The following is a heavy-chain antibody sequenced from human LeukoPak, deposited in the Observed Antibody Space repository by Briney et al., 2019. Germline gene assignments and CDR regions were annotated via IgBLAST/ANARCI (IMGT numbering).Heavy chain of an antibody. CDR3: ATPAAYCSGGSCWLPPGYYYGMDV. CDR2: IIPIFGTA. CDR1: GGTFSSYA. V-gene: IGHV1-69*13. J-gene: IGHJ6*02. Sequence: ASVKVSCKASGGTFSSYAISWVRQAPGQGLEWMGGIIPIFGTANYAQKFQGRVTITADESTSTAYMELSSLRSEGTAVYYCATPAAYCSGGSCWLPPGYYYGMDVWGQGTTVTVSS. D-gene: IGHD2-15*01.